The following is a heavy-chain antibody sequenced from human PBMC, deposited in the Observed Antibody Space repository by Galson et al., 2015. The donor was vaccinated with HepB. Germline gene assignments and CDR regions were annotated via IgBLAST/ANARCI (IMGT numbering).Heavy chain of an antibody. J-gene: IGHJ4*02. V-gene: IGHV3-30-3*01. CDR2: ISYDGSNK. D-gene: IGHD1-14*01. CDR1: GFTFSSYA. CDR3: ARDPLLSLTEASKTIGRFDY. Sequence: SLRLSCAASGFTFSSYAMHWARQAPGKGLEWVAVISYDGSNKYYADSVKGRFTISRDNSKNTLYLQMNSLRAEDTAVYYCARDPLLSLTEASKTIGRFDYWGQGTLVTVSS.